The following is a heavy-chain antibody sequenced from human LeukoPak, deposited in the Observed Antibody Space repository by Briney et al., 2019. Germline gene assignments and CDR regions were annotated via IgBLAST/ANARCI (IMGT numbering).Heavy chain of an antibody. CDR3: ARGPGGAFDF. CDR2: ISSSGSTI. V-gene: IGHV3-48*01. D-gene: IGHD1-1*01. CDR1: GFIFSTYS. Sequence: GGSLRLSCAASGFIFSTYSMNWVRQAPGKGLEWGSYISSSGSTIYYADSVKGRFTISRDNAKNSLYLQINTLRAEDTAVYYCARGPGGAFDFWGQGTMVTVSS. J-gene: IGHJ3*01.